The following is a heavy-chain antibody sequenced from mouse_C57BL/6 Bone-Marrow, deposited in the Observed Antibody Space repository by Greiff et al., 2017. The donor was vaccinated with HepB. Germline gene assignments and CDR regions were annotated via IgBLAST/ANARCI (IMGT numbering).Heavy chain of an antibody. V-gene: IGHV1-50*01. CDR1: GYTFTSYW. CDR2: IDPSDSYT. J-gene: IGHJ3*01. D-gene: IGHD2-4*01. Sequence: QVQLQQPGAELVKPGASVKLSCKASGYTFTSYWMQWVKQRPGQGLEWIGEIDPSDSYTNYNQKFKGKATLTVDTSSSTAYMQLSSLTSEDSAVYYCARDDYEEWFAYGGQGTRVTVSA. CDR3: ARDDYEEWFAY.